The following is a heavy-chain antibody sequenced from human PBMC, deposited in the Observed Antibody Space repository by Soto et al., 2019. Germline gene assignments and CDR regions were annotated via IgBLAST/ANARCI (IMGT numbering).Heavy chain of an antibody. D-gene: IGHD3-10*01. Sequence: PGGSLRLSCAASGFTFSSYGMHWVRQAPGKGLEWVSVIYSGGRSYYAVSVQGRFTISRDNSKNTVYLPMNSLRGEDTAMYYCARLGPYGSESYSFRYNWSAPWGHGTQVTVSS. J-gene: IGHJ5*02. CDR2: IYSGGRS. CDR3: ARLGPYGSESYSFRYNWSAP. V-gene: IGHV3-53*01. CDR1: GFTFSSYG.